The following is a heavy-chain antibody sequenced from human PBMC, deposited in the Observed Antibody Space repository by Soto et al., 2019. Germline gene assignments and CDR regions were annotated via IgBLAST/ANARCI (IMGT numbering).Heavy chain of an antibody. Sequence: SETLSLTCTVSGGSISSYYWSWIRQPPGKGLEWIGYIYYSGSTNYNPSLKSRVTISVDTSKNQFSLKLSSVTAADTAVYYCVRGSSAAVYYWGQGTLVTVSS. CDR1: GGSISSYY. V-gene: IGHV4-59*01. D-gene: IGHD6-6*01. CDR2: IYYSGST. J-gene: IGHJ4*02. CDR3: VRGSSAAVYY.